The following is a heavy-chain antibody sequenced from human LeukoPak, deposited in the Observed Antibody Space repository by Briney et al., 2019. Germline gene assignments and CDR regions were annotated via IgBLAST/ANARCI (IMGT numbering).Heavy chain of an antibody. CDR2: IYNGDKT. CDR1: GFTVSSNY. D-gene: IGHD1-26*01. Sequence: GGSLRLSCAASGFTVSSNYMSWVGQAPGKGLEWVSVIYNGDKTYYAESVEGRFTISRDNSKNTLYLQMNSLRVEDTAVYYCARDGRILGGMAHWGQGTLVTVSS. V-gene: IGHV3-53*01. J-gene: IGHJ4*02. CDR3: ARDGRILGGMAH.